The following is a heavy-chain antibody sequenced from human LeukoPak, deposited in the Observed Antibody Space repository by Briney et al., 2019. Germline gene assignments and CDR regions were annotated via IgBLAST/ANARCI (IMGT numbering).Heavy chain of an antibody. D-gene: IGHD2-15*01. Sequence: ASVKVSCKASGYTFTSYYMHWMRQAPGQGLEWMGIINPSGGSTSYAQKFQGRVTMTRDTSTSTVYMELSSLKSEDTAVYYCARGGNVVVVAAIHNWFDPWGQGTLVTVSS. V-gene: IGHV1-46*01. CDR1: GYTFTSYY. J-gene: IGHJ5*02. CDR3: ARGGNVVVVAAIHNWFDP. CDR2: INPSGGST.